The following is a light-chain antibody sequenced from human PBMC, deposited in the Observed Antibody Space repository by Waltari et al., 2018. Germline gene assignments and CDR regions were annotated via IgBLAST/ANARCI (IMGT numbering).Light chain of an antibody. V-gene: IGKV3-20*01. CDR3: QKYDRLPAT. CDR2: GAS. Sequence: EVVLTQSPGTLSLSPGERATLYCRAIQSVGRYLAWYQQKPGRAPRLRIYGASSRATGSPDRFSGVGSGTEFSLTISRLEAEDFAVYYCQKYDRLPATFGQGTKVEIK. CDR1: QSVGRY. J-gene: IGKJ1*01.